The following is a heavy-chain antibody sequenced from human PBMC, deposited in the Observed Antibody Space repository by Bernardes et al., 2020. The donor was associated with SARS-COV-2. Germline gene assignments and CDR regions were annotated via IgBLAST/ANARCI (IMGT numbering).Heavy chain of an antibody. Sequence: SETLSLTCTVSGGTISSTNYYWGWIRQPPGQGLEWIGSIDSSGSSYYNSSLQRRVSASIDSSKNQFSLRLSFVTAEDTAVYYCAVSSCGIDCYIGGLRSWDYGMDVWGQGTTVTVSS. J-gene: IGHJ6*02. V-gene: IGHV4-39*01. CDR1: GGTISSTNYY. D-gene: IGHD2-21*02. CDR2: IDSSGSS. CDR3: AVSSCGIDCYIGGLRSWDYGMDV.